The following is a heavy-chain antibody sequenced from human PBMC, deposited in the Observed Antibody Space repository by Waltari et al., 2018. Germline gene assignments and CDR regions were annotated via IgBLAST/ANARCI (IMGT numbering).Heavy chain of an antibody. J-gene: IGHJ4*02. D-gene: IGHD3-22*01. CDR2: ITRDGFSI. V-gene: IGHV3-21*01. CDR3: AREYYYDGSTYDQ. CDR1: GFLFSSYN. Sequence: VQLVESGGGLVKSGGSLRLSCEDSGFLFSSYNMNWVRQAPGNVLEWVSSITRDGFSIYYADSVKGRFTVSRDNAKNSLYVQMNNLGAEDTAVYYCAREYYYDGSTYDQWGQGTLVTVSS.